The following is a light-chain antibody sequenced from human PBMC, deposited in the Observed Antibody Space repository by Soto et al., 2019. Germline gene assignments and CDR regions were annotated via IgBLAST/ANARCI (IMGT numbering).Light chain of an antibody. CDR1: SCGVGYYNL. CDR2: EAT. CDR3: CSYSRSSTVL. Sequence: QSALTQPASGSGSPGQSITISCTGTSCGVGYYNLVSWYQQYPGKAPKLMIYEATKRPSGVSNRFSGSKSGSTASLTISGLQAEDEADYYCCSYSRSSTVLFGGGTKLTVL. J-gene: IGLJ3*02. V-gene: IGLV2-23*02.